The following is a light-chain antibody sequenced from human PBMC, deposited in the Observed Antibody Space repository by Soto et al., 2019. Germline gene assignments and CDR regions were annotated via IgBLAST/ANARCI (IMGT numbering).Light chain of an antibody. CDR2: LNSDGSH. J-gene: IGLJ2*01. CDR1: SGHSSYA. V-gene: IGLV4-69*01. CDR3: QTGGTGIL. Sequence: QLVLTQSPSASASLGASVKLTCTLSSGHSSYAIAWHQQQPEKGPRYLMKLNSDGSHSKGDGIADRFSGSSSGAERYLTISSLQSEDEADYYCQTGGTGILFGGGTKLTVL.